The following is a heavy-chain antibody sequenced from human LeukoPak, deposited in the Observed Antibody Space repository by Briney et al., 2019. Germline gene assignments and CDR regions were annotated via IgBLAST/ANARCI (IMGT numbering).Heavy chain of an antibody. J-gene: IGHJ6*02. CDR1: GGSISSYY. D-gene: IGHD2-2*01. Sequence: SETLSLTCTVSGGSISSYYWSWNRQPPGKGLEWIGYIYYSGSTNYNPSLKSRVTISVDTSKNQFSLKLSSVTAADTAVYYCARASTSYYYGMDVWGQGTTVTVSS. V-gene: IGHV4-59*01. CDR2: IYYSGST. CDR3: ARASTSYYYGMDV.